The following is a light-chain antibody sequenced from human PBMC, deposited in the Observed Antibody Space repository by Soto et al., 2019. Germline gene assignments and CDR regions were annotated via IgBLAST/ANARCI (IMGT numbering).Light chain of an antibody. J-gene: IGKJ2*01. V-gene: IGKV1-5*01. CDR2: DAS. CDR1: QSISSW. CDR3: QQYHSYYT. Sequence: DIQMTQSPSTLSASLGDRGTITCRASQSISSWLAWYQQKPGEAPKLLIYDASTLESGVPSRFSGSGSGTDFTLAISSLQPDDFATYYCQQYHSYYTFGQGTKLEIK.